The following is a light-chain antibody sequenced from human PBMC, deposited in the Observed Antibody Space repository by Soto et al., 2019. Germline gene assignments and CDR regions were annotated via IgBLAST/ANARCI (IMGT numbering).Light chain of an antibody. CDR1: SSDVGFSNY. Sequence: QSVLTQPASVSGSPGQSITFSCSGTSSDVGFSNYVSWYQQHPGEAPKLIIYDVSYRPSGVSNRFSGSKSGNTASLTIAGLHDGDEADYFCSSYTSLAPGVVFGGGTKLTVL. CDR2: DVS. V-gene: IGLV2-14*03. J-gene: IGLJ2*01. CDR3: SSYTSLAPGVV.